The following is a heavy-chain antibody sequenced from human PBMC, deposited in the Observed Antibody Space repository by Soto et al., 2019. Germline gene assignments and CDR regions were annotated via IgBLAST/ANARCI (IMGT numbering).Heavy chain of an antibody. V-gene: IGHV1-18*01. Sequence: ASVKVSCKTSGYAFPHYVINWVRQAPLHGLEWMGFSTHTGNTNYAQNFQGRVVLTTDTSNSTAYMEVTSLRSDDTAVYYCARSGEHPLDYWGQGTSVTVSS. CDR3: ARSGEHPLDY. CDR1: GYAFPHYV. CDR2: STHTGNT. D-gene: IGHD1-26*01. J-gene: IGHJ4*02.